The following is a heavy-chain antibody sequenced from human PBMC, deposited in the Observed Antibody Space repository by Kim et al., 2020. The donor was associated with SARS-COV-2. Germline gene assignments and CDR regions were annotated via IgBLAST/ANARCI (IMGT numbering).Heavy chain of an antibody. CDR1: GYTFTGYY. V-gene: IGHV1-2*02. J-gene: IGHJ3*02. CDR3: AREELSPAATEEAFDI. Sequence: ASVKVSCKASGYTFTGYYMHWVRQAPGQGLEWMGWINPNSGGTNYAQKFQGRVTMTRDTSISTAYMELSRLRSDDTAVYYCAREELSPAATEEAFDIWGQGTMVTVSS. D-gene: IGHD2-2*01. CDR2: INPNSGGT.